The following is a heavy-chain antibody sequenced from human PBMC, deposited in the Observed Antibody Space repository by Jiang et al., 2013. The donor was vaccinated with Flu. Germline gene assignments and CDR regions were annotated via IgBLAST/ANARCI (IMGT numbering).Heavy chain of an antibody. CDR1: GYTFTTYA. D-gene: IGHD4-17*01. J-gene: IGHJ4*02. Sequence: GAEVKKPGASVKVSCKASGYTFTTYAIHWVRQAPGQRLEWMGWINAGNANTKYSQKFQGRVTITADKSTSTAYMELSSLRSEDTAVYYRARYGDYYFDYWGQGTLVTVSS. V-gene: IGHV1-3*01. CDR2: INAGNANT. CDR3: ARYGDYYFDY.